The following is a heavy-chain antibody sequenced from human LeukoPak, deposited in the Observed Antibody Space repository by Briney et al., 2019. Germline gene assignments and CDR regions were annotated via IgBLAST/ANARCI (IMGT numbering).Heavy chain of an antibody. CDR2: INLSAGTT. CDR1: GYTLTGYY. CDR3: AREMGVGSTMGYFYY. Sequence: EASVKVSRKASGYTLTGYYMHWVRQAPGQGLEWMGVINLSAGTTNYAQKFQGRVTMTRDMSTSTVYMELSSLTSEDTAVYYCAREMGVGSTMGYFYYWGQGTLVTVSS. V-gene: IGHV1-46*01. J-gene: IGHJ4*02. D-gene: IGHD1-26*01.